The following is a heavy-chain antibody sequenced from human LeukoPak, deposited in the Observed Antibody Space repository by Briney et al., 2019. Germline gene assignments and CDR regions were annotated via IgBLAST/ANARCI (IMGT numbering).Heavy chain of an antibody. J-gene: IGHJ4*02. CDR1: GFTFSNFW. Sequence: QSGGSLRLSCAASGFTFSNFWMHWVRQAPGKGLVWVALIYGDGSFTKYADSVKGRFTISRVNSKNTLYLQMNCLRAEDTAVYYCATAWLQFQYFDYWGQGTLVTVSS. D-gene: IGHD5-24*01. V-gene: IGHV3-74*03. CDR3: ATAWLQFQYFDY. CDR2: IYGDGSFT.